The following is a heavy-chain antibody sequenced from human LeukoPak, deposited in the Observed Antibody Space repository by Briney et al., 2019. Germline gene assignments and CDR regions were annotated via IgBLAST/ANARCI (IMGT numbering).Heavy chain of an antibody. CDR3: ARRGSGWTFDF. Sequence: SETLSLTCAVYGGSFSGYYWSWIRQTPGKGLEWIGYIYYSGGTNYNPFLKSRVTISVGTSKNQFSLKLSSVTAADTAVYYCARRGSGWTFDFWGQGILVTVSS. J-gene: IGHJ4*02. CDR1: GGSFSGYY. CDR2: IYYSGGT. V-gene: IGHV4-59*08. D-gene: IGHD6-19*01.